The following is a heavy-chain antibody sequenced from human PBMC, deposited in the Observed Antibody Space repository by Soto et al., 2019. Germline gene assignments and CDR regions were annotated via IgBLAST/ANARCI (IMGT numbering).Heavy chain of an antibody. CDR1: GYSFTNYW. Sequence: GESLKISCKGSGYSFTNYWIGWVRQMPGKGLEWMGVIYPPDSNTKYNPSFQGQATISVEKSISTAYLEWDSLKASDTAIYYCLGQRSGATTTEDFGYWGQGALVTVSS. CDR3: LGQRSGATTTEDFGY. CDR2: IYPPDSNT. D-gene: IGHD1-26*01. J-gene: IGHJ4*02. V-gene: IGHV5-51*01.